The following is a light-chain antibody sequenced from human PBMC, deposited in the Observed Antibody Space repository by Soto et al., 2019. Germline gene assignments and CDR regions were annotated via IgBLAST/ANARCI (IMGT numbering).Light chain of an antibody. J-gene: IGKJ4*01. V-gene: IGKV1-27*01. CDR2: ATS. CDR3: QKYNHAPT. CDR1: QAISSY. Sequence: DIQLTQSPSSLSASVGDRVTITCRASQAISSYLAWYQQKPGKVPELLIYATSTLQSGAPSRFSGSGSGTDCTLTISSLQAEDVATYYCQKYNHAPTFGGGTKVEIK.